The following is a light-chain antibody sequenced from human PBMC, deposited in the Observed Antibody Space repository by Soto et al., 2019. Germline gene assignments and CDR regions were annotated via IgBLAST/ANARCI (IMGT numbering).Light chain of an antibody. CDR1: SSDVGGYNY. CDR2: EVS. J-gene: IGLJ2*01. V-gene: IGLV2-8*01. Sequence: QSALTQPPSASGSPGQSVTISCTGTSSDVGGYNYVSWYQQHPGKAPKLMIYEVSKRPSGVPDRFSGSKSGNTASLTVSGLQAEDEADYYCSSYAVSDNSIFGGGTKLTVL. CDR3: SSYAVSDNSI.